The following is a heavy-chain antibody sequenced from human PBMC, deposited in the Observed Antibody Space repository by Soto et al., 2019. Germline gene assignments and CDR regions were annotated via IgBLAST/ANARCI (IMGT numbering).Heavy chain of an antibody. Sequence: PSETLSLTCTVSGGSISSGGYYWSWIRQHPGKGLEWIGYIYYSGSTYYNPSLKSRVTISVDTSKNQFSLKLSSVTAADTAVYYCARGVMVYANXFDPWGQGTLVTVSS. J-gene: IGHJ5*02. V-gene: IGHV4-31*03. CDR2: IYYSGST. CDR3: ARGVMVYANXFDP. D-gene: IGHD2-8*01. CDR1: GGSISSGGYY.